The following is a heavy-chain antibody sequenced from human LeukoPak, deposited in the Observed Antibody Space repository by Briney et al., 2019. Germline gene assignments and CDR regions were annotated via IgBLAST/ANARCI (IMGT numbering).Heavy chain of an antibody. CDR2: ISSSTSTI. Sequence: PGGSLRLSCAASGFKFSDHYIDWVRQAPGKGLEWVSYISSSTSTIYYADPVKGRFTISRDNAKNSLYLQMNSLRDEDTAVYYCARDVSVGPNAYYFDYWGQGTLVTVSS. D-gene: IGHD1-26*01. J-gene: IGHJ4*02. CDR1: GFKFSDHY. CDR3: ARDVSVGPNAYYFDY. V-gene: IGHV3-48*02.